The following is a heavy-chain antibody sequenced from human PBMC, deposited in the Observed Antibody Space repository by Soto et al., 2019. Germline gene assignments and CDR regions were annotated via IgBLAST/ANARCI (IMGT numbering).Heavy chain of an antibody. Sequence: ASVKVSCKASGYTFTSYGISWVRQAPGQGLEWMGWISAYNGNTNYAQKLQGRVTMTTDTSTSTAYMELRSLRSDDTAVYYCARGSLYTAMVGPAFEYWGQGTLVTVPS. CDR3: ARGSLYTAMVGPAFEY. V-gene: IGHV1-18*01. D-gene: IGHD5-18*01. CDR2: ISAYNGNT. CDR1: GYTFTSYG. J-gene: IGHJ4*02.